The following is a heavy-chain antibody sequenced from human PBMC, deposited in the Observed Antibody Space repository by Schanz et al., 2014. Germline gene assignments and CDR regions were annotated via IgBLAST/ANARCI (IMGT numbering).Heavy chain of an antibody. Sequence: QAQLMQSGPELKRPGASVRVSCKASGYTFTSYDFNWVRQAPGQGLEWMGWMNPDSGNTGYAQKFQGRVTMTRNTSISTAYMELSSLRSEDTAVYYCAREVGLYDRGWFDPWGQGTLVTVSS. CDR1: GYTFTSYD. V-gene: IGHV1-8*01. CDR3: AREVGLYDRGWFDP. CDR2: MNPDSGNT. D-gene: IGHD3-22*01. J-gene: IGHJ5*02.